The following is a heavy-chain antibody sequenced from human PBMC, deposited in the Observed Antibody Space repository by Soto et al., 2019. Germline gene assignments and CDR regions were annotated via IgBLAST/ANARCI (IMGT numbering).Heavy chain of an antibody. V-gene: IGHV1-69*13. J-gene: IGHJ6*02. CDR1: GGTFSSYA. CDR2: IIPIFGTA. Sequence: GASVKVSCKASGGTFSSYAISWVRQAPGQGLEWMGGIIPIFGTANYAQKFQGRVTITADESTSTAYMELSSLRSEDTAVYYCAREGSSGWPPYYYGMDVWGQGTTVTVSS. D-gene: IGHD6-19*01. CDR3: AREGSSGWPPYYYGMDV.